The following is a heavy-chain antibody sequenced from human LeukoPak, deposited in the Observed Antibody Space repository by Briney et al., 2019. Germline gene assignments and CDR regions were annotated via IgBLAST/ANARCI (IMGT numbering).Heavy chain of an antibody. D-gene: IGHD3-9*01. Sequence: PGRSLRLSCAASGFTFSSYGMHWVRQAPGKGLEGVAFIRDDGSNKYYADSVKGQFTISRDNSKNTLYLQMNSLRAEDTAVYYCAKDLERYFDWLYAGVDYWGQGTLVTVSS. CDR1: GFTFSSYG. V-gene: IGHV3-30*02. J-gene: IGHJ4*02. CDR3: AKDLERYFDWLYAGVDY. CDR2: IRDDGSNK.